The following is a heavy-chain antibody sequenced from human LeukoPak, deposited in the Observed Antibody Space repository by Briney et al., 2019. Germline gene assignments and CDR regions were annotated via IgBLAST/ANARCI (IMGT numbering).Heavy chain of an antibody. J-gene: IGHJ3*02. D-gene: IGHD6-13*01. CDR3: TKSSSWLDDRDAFDI. Sequence: PGGSLRLSCAASGFTFSGSAMHWVRQASGKGLEWVGRIRSKANSYATAYAASVKGRFTISRDDSKNTAYLQMNSLKTEDTAVYYCTKSSSWLDDRDAFDIWGQGTMVTVSS. CDR1: GFTFSGSA. V-gene: IGHV3-73*01. CDR2: IRSKANSYAT.